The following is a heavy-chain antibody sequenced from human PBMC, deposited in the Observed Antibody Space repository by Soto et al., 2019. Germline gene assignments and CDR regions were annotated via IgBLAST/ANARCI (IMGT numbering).Heavy chain of an antibody. J-gene: IGHJ4*02. CDR1: GFTFSSYA. CDR2: ISGSGGST. V-gene: IGHV3-23*01. D-gene: IGHD6-6*01. CDR3: ARARSARPSAPFDY. Sequence: GGSLRLSCAASGFTFSSYAMSWVRQAPGKGLEWVSAISGSGGSTYYADSVKGRFTISRDNSKNTLYLQMNSLRAEDTAVYYCARARSARPSAPFDYWGQGTLVTVSS.